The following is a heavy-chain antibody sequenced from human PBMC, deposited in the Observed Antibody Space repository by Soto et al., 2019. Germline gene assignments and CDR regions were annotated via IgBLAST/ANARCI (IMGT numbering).Heavy chain of an antibody. D-gene: IGHD6-6*01. CDR1: GYTFASYG. Sequence: ASEKISCKASGYTFASYGVSCVRQAPGQGLEWMGWISAYNGNTNYAQNLQGRVTMTTDTSTSTAYMELRSLRSDDTAVYYCARASSSIAAPQPDYWGPGTLLNVSS. V-gene: IGHV1-18*04. J-gene: IGHJ4*02. CDR2: ISAYNGNT. CDR3: ARASSSIAAPQPDY.